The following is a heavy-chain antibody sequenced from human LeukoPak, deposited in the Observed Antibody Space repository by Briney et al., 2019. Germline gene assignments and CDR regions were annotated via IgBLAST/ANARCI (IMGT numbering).Heavy chain of an antibody. J-gene: IGHJ5*02. Sequence: ASVKVSCKASGGTFSSYAISWVRQAPGQGLEWMGWINPNSGGTNYAQKFQGRVTMTRDTSISTAYMELGRLRSDDTAVYYCARDGRRWYSSSSGWFDPWGQGTLVTVSS. V-gene: IGHV1-2*02. D-gene: IGHD6-6*01. CDR1: GGTFSSYA. CDR3: ARDGRRWYSSSSGWFDP. CDR2: INPNSGGT.